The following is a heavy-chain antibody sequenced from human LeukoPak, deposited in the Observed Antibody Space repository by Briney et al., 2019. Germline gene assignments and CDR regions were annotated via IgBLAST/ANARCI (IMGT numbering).Heavy chain of an antibody. CDR1: GYTFTSYD. D-gene: IGHD3-22*01. Sequence: GASVKVSCKASGYTFTSYDINWVRQAPGQGLEWMGIINPSGGSTSYAQKFQGRVTITTDESTSTAYMELSSLRSEDTAVYYCARVGSYDSSGYYSDFDYWGQGTLVTVSS. CDR2: INPSGGST. J-gene: IGHJ4*02. V-gene: IGHV1-46*01. CDR3: ARVGSYDSSGYYSDFDY.